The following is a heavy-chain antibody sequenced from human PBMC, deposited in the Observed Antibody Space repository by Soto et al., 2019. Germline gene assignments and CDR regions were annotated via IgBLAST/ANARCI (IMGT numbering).Heavy chain of an antibody. Sequence: GGSLRLSCAASGFTFSSYSMNWVRQAPGKGLEWVSSISSSSSYIYYADSVKGRFTISRDNAKNSLYLQMNSLRAEDTAVYYCARDGLGTDEGYYYYMDVWGKGTTVTVSS. J-gene: IGHJ6*03. CDR1: GFTFSSYS. CDR2: ISSSSSYI. V-gene: IGHV3-21*01. CDR3: ARDGLGTDEGYYYYMDV. D-gene: IGHD1-1*01.